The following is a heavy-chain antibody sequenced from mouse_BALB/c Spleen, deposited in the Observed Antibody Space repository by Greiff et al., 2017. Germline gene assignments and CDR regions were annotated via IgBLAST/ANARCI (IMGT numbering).Heavy chain of an antibody. V-gene: IGHV3-6*02. CDR2: ISYDGSN. CDR1: GYSITSGYY. CDR3: ARADWYFDV. J-gene: IGHJ1*01. Sequence: EVQLQQSGPGLVKPSQSLSITCSVTGYSITSGYYWNWIRQFPGNKLEWMGYISYDGSNNYNPSLKNRISITRDTSKNQFFLKLNSVTTEDTATYYCARADWYFDVWGAGTTVTVSS.